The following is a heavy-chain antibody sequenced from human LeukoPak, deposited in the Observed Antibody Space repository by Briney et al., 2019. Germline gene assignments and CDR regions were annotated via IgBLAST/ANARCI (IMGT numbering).Heavy chain of an antibody. Sequence: GASVKVSCKASGGTFSSYAISWVRQAPGQGLEWMGGIIPIFGTANYAQKFQGRVTITRDTSASTAYMELSSLRSEDTAVYYCARDPGLYQLLLWFDPWGQGTLVTVSS. J-gene: IGHJ5*02. CDR3: ARDPGLYQLLLWFDP. V-gene: IGHV1-69*05. D-gene: IGHD2-2*01. CDR2: IIPIFGTA. CDR1: GGTFSSYA.